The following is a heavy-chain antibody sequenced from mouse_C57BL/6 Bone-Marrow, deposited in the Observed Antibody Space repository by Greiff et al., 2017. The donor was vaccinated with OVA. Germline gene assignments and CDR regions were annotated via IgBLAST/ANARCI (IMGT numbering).Heavy chain of an antibody. CDR2: ISSGGSYT. V-gene: IGHV5-6*01. Sequence: EVMLVESGGDLVKPGGSLKLSCAASGFTFSSYGMSWVRQTPDKRLEWVATISSGGSYTYYPDSVKGRFTISRDNAKNTLYLQMSSLKSEDTDMYYCARHGHYGSSYDWYFDVWGTGTTVTVSS. CDR3: ARHGHYGSSYDWYFDV. D-gene: IGHD1-1*01. CDR1: GFTFSSYG. J-gene: IGHJ1*03.